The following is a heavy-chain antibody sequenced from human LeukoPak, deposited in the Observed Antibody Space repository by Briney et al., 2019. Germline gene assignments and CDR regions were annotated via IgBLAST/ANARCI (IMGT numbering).Heavy chain of an antibody. CDR3: ARAQYSSGWYRDYYYYGMDV. CDR1: GGTFSSYA. J-gene: IGHJ6*02. CDR2: IIPIFGTA. Sequence: ASVKVSCKASGGTFSSYAISWVRQAPGRGLEWMGGIIPIFGTANYAQKFQGRVTITADESTSTAYMELSSLRSEDTAVYYCARAQYSSGWYRDYYYYGMDVWGQGTTVTVSS. D-gene: IGHD6-19*01. V-gene: IGHV1-69*13.